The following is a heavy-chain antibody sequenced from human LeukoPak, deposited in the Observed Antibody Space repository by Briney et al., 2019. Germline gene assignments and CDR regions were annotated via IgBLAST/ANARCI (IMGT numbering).Heavy chain of an antibody. Sequence: SETLSLTCTVSGGSISSYYWSWIRQPPGKGLEWIGYISYSGSTNYNPSLKSRVTISVDTSKNQFSLKLSSVTAADTAVYYCARDWRPGIAVAGTGYYYGMDVWGQGTTVTVSS. J-gene: IGHJ6*02. V-gene: IGHV4-59*01. CDR2: ISYSGST. CDR1: GGSISSYY. D-gene: IGHD6-19*01. CDR3: ARDWRPGIAVAGTGYYYGMDV.